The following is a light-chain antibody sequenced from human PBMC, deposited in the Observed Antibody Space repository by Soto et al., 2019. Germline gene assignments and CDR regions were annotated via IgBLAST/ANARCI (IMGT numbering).Light chain of an antibody. CDR3: SSYTISNAWV. J-gene: IGLJ3*02. V-gene: IGLV2-14*01. Sequence: QLVLTQPASVSGSPGQSITISCTGTSSDVGAYNYVSWCQQHPGKAPKVIIYDVNNRPSGVSNRFSGSKSGNTASLTISGLQGEGQADYYCSSYTISNAWVFGGGTKLTVL. CDR1: SSDVGAYNY. CDR2: DVN.